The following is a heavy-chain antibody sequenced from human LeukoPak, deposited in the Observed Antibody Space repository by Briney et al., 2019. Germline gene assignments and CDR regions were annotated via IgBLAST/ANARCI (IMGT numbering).Heavy chain of an antibody. Sequence: GGSLRLSCVASGFSFSNYAMNWVRQAPGKGLEWVSPITGSGGSTHYADSVKGRFTISRDNSKNTLYLQMNSLRADDTAVYYCAKGLKPAMASRSNYFDYWGQGALVTVSS. CDR1: GFSFSNYA. D-gene: IGHD2-8*01. J-gene: IGHJ4*02. CDR2: ITGSGGST. V-gene: IGHV3-23*01. CDR3: AKGLKPAMASRSNYFDY.